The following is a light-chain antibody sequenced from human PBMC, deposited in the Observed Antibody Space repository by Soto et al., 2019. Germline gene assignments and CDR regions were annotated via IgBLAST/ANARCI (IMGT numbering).Light chain of an antibody. CDR2: GAS. CDR1: QSVSSN. J-gene: IGKJ1*01. CDR3: QQYNNWPRE. V-gene: IGKV3-15*01. Sequence: EIVMTQSPATLSVSPGERATISCRASQSVSSNLAWYQQKPGQAPRLLIYGASTRATGIPARFSGSGSGTEFTLTISSLQSEDFAVYYCQQYNNWPREFGQGTKVEIK.